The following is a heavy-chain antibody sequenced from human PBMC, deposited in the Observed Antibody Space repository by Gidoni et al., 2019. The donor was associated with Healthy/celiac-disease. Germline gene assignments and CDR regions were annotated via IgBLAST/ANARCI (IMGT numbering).Heavy chain of an antibody. J-gene: IGHJ4*02. D-gene: IGHD3-16*01. CDR3: AGGSLRDLLDY. CDR2: IYHSGST. CDR1: GYSISSGYY. Sequence: QVQLQESGPGLVKPSETLSLTCTVSGYSISSGYYWGWIRQPPGKGLEWIGSIYHSGSTYYNPSLKSRVTISVDTSKNQFSLKLSSVTAADTAVYYCAGGSLRDLLDYWGQGTLVTVSS. V-gene: IGHV4-38-2*02.